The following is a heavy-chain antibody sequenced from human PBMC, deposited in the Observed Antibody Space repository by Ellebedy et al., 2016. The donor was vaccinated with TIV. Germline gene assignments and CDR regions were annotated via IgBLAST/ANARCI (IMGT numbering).Heavy chain of an antibody. CDR3: ATPPELWLIHTSLVS. V-gene: IGHV3-23*01. D-gene: IGHD6-19*01. Sequence: GESLKISCEASGFTFSNYAMAWVRQAPGKGLEWVSAISQSGGDTYCADSVKGRFTISSDNSQSTLYLQMDSLRADDTAVYYCATPPELWLIHTSLVSWGQGTLVTVSS. J-gene: IGHJ4*02. CDR2: ISQSGGDT. CDR1: GFTFSNYA.